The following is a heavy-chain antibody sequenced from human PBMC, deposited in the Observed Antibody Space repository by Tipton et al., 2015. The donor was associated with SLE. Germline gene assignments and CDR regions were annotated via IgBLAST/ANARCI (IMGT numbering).Heavy chain of an antibody. CDR1: GYTFTSYG. D-gene: IGHD6-19*01. J-gene: IGHJ4*02. CDR2: ISAYNGNT. Sequence: QLVQSGAEVKKPGASVKVSCKASGYTFTSYGISWVRQAPGQGLEWMGWISAYNGNTNYAQKLQGRVTMTTDTSTSTAYMELRSLRSDDAAVYYCAGATCAARYSSGWYDYWGQGTLVTVSS. V-gene: IGHV1-18*01. CDR3: AGATCAARYSSGWYDY.